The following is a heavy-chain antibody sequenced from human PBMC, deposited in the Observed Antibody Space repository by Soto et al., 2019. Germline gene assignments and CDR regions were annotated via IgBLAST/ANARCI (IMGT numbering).Heavy chain of an antibody. D-gene: IGHD6-19*01. J-gene: IGHJ4*02. CDR3: AKDYSSDCYALDY. CDR1: GFTFNSYA. V-gene: IGHV3-23*01. Sequence: PGGSLRLSCAASGFTFNSYAMTWVRQAPGKGLEWVSSISGSGGRTYYADSVKGRFTISRDNSKNTLYLQMNSLRAEDTAKYYCAKDYSSDCYALDYWGQGTLVTVSS. CDR2: ISGSGGRT.